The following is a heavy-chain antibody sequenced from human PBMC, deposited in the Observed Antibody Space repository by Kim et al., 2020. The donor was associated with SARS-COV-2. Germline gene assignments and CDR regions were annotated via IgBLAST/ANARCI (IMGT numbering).Heavy chain of an antibody. CDR2: INAGNGNT. CDR3: ALSAYYYDSSGYPGGFDP. V-gene: IGHV1-3*01. Sequence: ASVKVSCKASGYTFTSYAMHWVRQAPGQRLEWMGWINAGNGNTKYSQKFQGRVTITRDTSASTAYMELSSLRSEDTAVYYCALSAYYYDSSGYPGGFDPWGQGTLVTVSS. D-gene: IGHD3-22*01. J-gene: IGHJ5*02. CDR1: GYTFTSYA.